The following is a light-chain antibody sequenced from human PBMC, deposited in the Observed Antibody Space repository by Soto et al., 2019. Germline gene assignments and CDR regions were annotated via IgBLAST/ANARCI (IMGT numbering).Light chain of an antibody. V-gene: IGKV3-11*01. J-gene: IGKJ1*01. CDR2: DAS. CDR1: QSVSSY. CDR3: QQYNSYSRT. Sequence: EIVLTQSPATLSLSPGERATLSCRASQSVSSYLAWYQQKPGQAPRLLIYDASTRATGIPARFSGSGSGTDFTLTITSLEPDDFATYYCQQYNSYSRTFGQGTKVDIK.